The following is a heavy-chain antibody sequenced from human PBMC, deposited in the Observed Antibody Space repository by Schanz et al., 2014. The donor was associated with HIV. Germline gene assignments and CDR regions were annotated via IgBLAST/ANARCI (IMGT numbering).Heavy chain of an antibody. J-gene: IGHJ4*02. V-gene: IGHV3-NL1*01. D-gene: IGHD5-12*01. Sequence: QVQLVESGGGVVQPGRSLRLSCTASGFTFSDYGLPFFLHAPVNFLEWVSLIGSVCGRTYYADSVKGRFTISRDNSKNTLXXQMHXPRDPPQAVYYCAKGGGWLHFWLDYWGQGNLVTVSS. CDR3: AKGGGWLHFWLDY. CDR2: IGSVCGRT. CDR1: GFTFSDYG.